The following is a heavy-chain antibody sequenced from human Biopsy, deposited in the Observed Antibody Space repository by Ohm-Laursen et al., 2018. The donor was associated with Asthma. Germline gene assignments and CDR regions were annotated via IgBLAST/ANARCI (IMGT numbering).Heavy chain of an antibody. J-gene: IGHJ2*01. D-gene: IGHD6-6*01. V-gene: IGHV4-39*02. CDR1: GASIMSTNY. CDR3: ARAVSSSSYWYFDL. CDR2: IYYSGRT. Sequence: TLSLTCTVSGASIMSTNYWGWIRQPPGKRLEWLGSIYYSGRTYNKPSLESRVTIPADTSKNHFSRKVPSATAADTAVYYCARAVSSSSYWYFDLWGRGDLVTVSS.